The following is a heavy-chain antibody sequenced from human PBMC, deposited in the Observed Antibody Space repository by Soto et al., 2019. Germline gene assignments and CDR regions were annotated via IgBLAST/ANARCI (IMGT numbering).Heavy chain of an antibody. CDR3: ARSCSGGSCYFLMNV. Sequence: ASVKVSCKASGYTFTSYDINWVRQATGQGLEWMGWMNPNSGNTGYAQKFQDRVTITADKSTSTAYMELSSLRSEDTAVYYCARSCSGGSCYFLMNVWGKGTTVTVSS. CDR1: GYTFTSYD. D-gene: IGHD2-15*01. CDR2: MNPNSGNT. J-gene: IGHJ6*03. V-gene: IGHV1-8*01.